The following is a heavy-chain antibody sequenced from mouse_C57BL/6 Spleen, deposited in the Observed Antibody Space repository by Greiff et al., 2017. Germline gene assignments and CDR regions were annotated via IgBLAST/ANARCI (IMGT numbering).Heavy chain of an antibody. V-gene: IGHV1-82*01. CDR1: GYAFSSYW. CDR3: ARRYYYYSTDFDY. D-gene: IGHD1-1*01. J-gene: IGHJ2*01. Sequence: VQLVESGPELVKPGASVKISCKASGYAFSSYWMNWVKQRPGKGLEWIGRIYPGDGDTNYNGKFKGKATLTADKSSSTAYMQLSSLTSEDSAVYFCARRYYYYSTDFDYWGQGTTLTVSS. CDR2: IYPGDGDT.